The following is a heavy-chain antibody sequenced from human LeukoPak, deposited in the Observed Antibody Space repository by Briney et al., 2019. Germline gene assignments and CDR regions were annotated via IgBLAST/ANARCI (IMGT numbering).Heavy chain of an antibody. Sequence: ASVKVSCKASGYTFTGYYLHWVRQAPGQGLEWMGWINPHSGGTNYAQKFQGRVTMTRDTSISTAYMELSRLRSDDTAVYYCAKDRTMVRGVIGYYWGQGTLVTVSS. CDR3: AKDRTMVRGVIGYY. CDR1: GYTFTGYY. J-gene: IGHJ4*02. D-gene: IGHD3-10*01. CDR2: INPHSGGT. V-gene: IGHV1-2*02.